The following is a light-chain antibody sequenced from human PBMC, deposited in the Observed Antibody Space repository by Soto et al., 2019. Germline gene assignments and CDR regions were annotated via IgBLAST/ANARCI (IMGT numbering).Light chain of an antibody. CDR1: STDIGSYNL. CDR3: SSYAGSNVLVV. V-gene: IGLV2-23*01. Sequence: QSALTQPGSVSGSPGQSITISCSGTSTDIGSYNLVSWYQQHPGKAPKVIIFEGSRLPSGVSSLFSGSKSGNKASLTISGLRPEDEADYYCSSYAGSNVLVVFGGGTKLTVL. CDR2: EGS. J-gene: IGLJ2*01.